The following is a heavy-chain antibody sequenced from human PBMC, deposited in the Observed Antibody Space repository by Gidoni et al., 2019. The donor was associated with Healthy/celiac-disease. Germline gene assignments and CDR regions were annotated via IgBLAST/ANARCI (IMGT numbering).Heavy chain of an antibody. D-gene: IGHD5-18*01. CDR2: IYTSGST. CDR3: ARARGSPMSYGPWPFDY. V-gene: IGHV4-61*02. CDR1: GGSISSVSYY. J-gene: IGHJ4*02. Sequence: QVQLQESGPGLVKPSQTLSLTCTVPGGSISSVSYYWSWIRQPAGKGLEWIGRIYTSGSTNYNPSLKSRVTISVDTSKNQFSLKLSSVTAADTAVYYCARARGSPMSYGPWPFDYWGQGTLVTVSS.